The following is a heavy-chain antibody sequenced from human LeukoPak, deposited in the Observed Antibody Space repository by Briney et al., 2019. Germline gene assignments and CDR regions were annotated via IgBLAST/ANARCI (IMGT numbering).Heavy chain of an antibody. Sequence: GRSLRLSCAASGFTFSSYGMHWVRQAPGKGLECVAVISYDGSNKYYADSVKGRFTISRDNSKNTLYLQMNSLRAEDTAVYYCAKPPTAKYCSSTSCSYFDYWGQGTLVTVSS. V-gene: IGHV3-30*18. D-gene: IGHD2-2*01. J-gene: IGHJ4*02. CDR1: GFTFSSYG. CDR2: ISYDGSNK. CDR3: AKPPTAKYCSSTSCSYFDY.